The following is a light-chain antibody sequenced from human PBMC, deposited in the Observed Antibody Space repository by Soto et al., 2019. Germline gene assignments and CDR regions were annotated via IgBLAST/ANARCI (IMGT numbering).Light chain of an antibody. V-gene: IGKV3-11*01. J-gene: IGKJ5*01. CDR3: QQRSNRIT. CDR2: GAS. CDR1: QSVSSN. Sequence: EIVLTQSPGTLSLSTGERATLSCRASQSVSSNLAWYQQKPGQAPRLLIYGASTRATAIPARFSGSGSGTDFTLTVSSLEPEDFALYYCQQRSNRITFGQGTRLEIK.